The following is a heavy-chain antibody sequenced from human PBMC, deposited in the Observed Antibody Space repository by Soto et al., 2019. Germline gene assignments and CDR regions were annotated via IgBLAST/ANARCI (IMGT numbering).Heavy chain of an antibody. Sequence: LRLSCAASGFTFSDFGMHWVRQAPGKGLEWVAIISNDGSKRYYADSVKGRFTISRDTSKNTLYLQMNSLRAEDTAVYFCAKDRGWAPFDDWGQGTLVTVSS. D-gene: IGHD6-19*01. CDR1: GFTFSDFG. CDR2: ISNDGSKR. CDR3: AKDRGWAPFDD. J-gene: IGHJ4*02. V-gene: IGHV3-30*18.